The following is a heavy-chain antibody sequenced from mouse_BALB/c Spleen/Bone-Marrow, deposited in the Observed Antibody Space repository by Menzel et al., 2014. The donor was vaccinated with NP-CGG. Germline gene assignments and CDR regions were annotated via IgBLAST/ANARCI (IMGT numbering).Heavy chain of an antibody. V-gene: IGHV14-3*02. J-gene: IGHJ3*01. D-gene: IGHD2-4*01. CDR1: GFNIKDTF. CDR2: IDPANGNT. Sequence: EVQVVESGAELVKPGASVKLSCTASGFNIKDTFMHWVKQRPDQGLEWIGRIDPANGNTKYDPKFQGKATIKADTSSNTAYLQLNSLTSEDTAVYYCAGSRRYLDYVAYWGQGTLVTVSA. CDR3: AGSRRYLDYVAY.